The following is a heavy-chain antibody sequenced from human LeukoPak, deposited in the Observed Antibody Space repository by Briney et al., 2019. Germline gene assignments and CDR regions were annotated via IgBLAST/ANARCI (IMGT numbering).Heavy chain of an antibody. J-gene: IGHJ4*02. V-gene: IGHV1-18*01. Sequence: GASVKVSCKASGYTLTSYGISWVRQAPGQGLECMGWISAYNGNRNYAQKLQGRVTMTTDTSTSTAYMELRSLRSDDTAVYYCARDSGYYYDSSGYYWSAKDGSNFDYWGQGTLVTVSS. D-gene: IGHD3-22*01. CDR3: ARDSGYYYDSSGYYWSAKDGSNFDY. CDR1: GYTLTSYG. CDR2: ISAYNGNR.